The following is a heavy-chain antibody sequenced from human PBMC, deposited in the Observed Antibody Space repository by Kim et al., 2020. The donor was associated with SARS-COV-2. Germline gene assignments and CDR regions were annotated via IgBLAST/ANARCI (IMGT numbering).Heavy chain of an antibody. CDR3: ARALSIDFWSGYYSGGWFDP. Sequence: ASVKVSCKASGYTFTGYYMHWVRQAPGQGLEWMGWINPNSGGTNYAQKFQGRVTMTRDTSISTAYMELSRLRSDDTAVYYCARALSIDFWSGYYSGGWFDPWGQGTLVTVSS. J-gene: IGHJ5*02. V-gene: IGHV1-2*02. CDR1: GYTFTGYY. D-gene: IGHD3-3*01. CDR2: INPNSGGT.